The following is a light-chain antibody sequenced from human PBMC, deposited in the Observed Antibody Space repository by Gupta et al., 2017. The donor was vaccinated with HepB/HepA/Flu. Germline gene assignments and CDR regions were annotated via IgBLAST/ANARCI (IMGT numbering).Light chain of an antibody. Sequence: QSALTQPASVSVSPGQSITISCTGTSSDVGSYNLVSWYQQHPGKAPKLMIYEVSKRPSGVSNRFSGSKSGNTASLTISWLQAEDEADYYCCSYAGSSTSYVFGTGTKVTVL. CDR2: EVS. CDR1: SSDVGSYNL. J-gene: IGLJ1*01. V-gene: IGLV2-23*02. CDR3: CSYAGSSTSYV.